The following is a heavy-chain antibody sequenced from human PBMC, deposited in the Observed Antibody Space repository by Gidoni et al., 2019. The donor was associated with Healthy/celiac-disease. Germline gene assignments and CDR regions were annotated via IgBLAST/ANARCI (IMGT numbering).Heavy chain of an antibody. J-gene: IGHJ6*02. CDR3: TSTVTTGWGYYYYGMDV. Sequence: EVQLVESGGGLVQPGGSLKLSCAASGFTFSGSAMHWARQASGKGLGWVGRIRSKANSYATAYAASVKGRFTISRDDSKNTAYLQMNSLKTEDTAVYYCTSTVTTGWGYYYYGMDVWGQGTTVTVSS. CDR2: IRSKANSYAT. D-gene: IGHD4-4*01. V-gene: IGHV3-73*02. CDR1: GFTFSGSA.